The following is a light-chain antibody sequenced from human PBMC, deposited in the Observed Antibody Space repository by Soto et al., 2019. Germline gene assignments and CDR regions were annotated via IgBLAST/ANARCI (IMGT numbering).Light chain of an antibody. CDR3: SSYTNSSTLGV. J-gene: IGLJ2*01. V-gene: IGLV2-14*01. CDR1: SSDVGGYNY. CDR2: DVS. Sequence: QSALTQPASVSGSPGQSIIISCTGTSSDVGGYNYVSWYQQHPGKAPKLIIYDVSNRPSGFSNRFSGSKSGNTASLTISGLQAEDEADYYCSSYTNSSTLGVFGGGTQLTVL.